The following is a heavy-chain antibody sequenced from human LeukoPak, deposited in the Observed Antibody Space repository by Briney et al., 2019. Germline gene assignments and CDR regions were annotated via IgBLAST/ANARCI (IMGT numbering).Heavy chain of an antibody. CDR1: GFTFRIYS. V-gene: IGHV3-48*01. J-gene: IGHJ4*02. CDR3: ARGATIFGVVTPFDY. Sequence: GGSLRLSCAASGFTFRIYSMNWVREARGKGLEGVSYISSSSSTISYADSVKGRFTISRDNAKNSLYLQMNSLRAEDTAVYYCARGATIFGVVTPFDYWGQGTLVTVSS. CDR2: ISSSSSTI. D-gene: IGHD3-3*01.